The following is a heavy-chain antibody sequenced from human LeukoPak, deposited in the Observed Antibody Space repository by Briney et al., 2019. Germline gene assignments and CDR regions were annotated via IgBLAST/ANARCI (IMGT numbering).Heavy chain of an antibody. Sequence: PGGSLRLSCGASGFTFSSYWMHWVRQAPGKGLVWVSRINNDGSSTSYADSVQGRFTISRDNAKNTLYLQMNSLRAEDTALYYCARGGYYGSGRYYFDSWGQGTLVTVSS. J-gene: IGHJ4*02. CDR1: GFTFSSYW. CDR2: INNDGSST. D-gene: IGHD3-3*01. V-gene: IGHV3-74*01. CDR3: ARGGYYGSGRYYFDS.